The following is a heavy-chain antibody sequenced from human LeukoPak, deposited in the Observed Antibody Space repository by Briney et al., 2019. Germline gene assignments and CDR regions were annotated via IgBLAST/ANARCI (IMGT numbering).Heavy chain of an antibody. Sequence: GGSLRLSCAASGFTFSSYGMSWVRQAPGKGLEWVSAISGSGGSTYYADSVKGRFTISRDNSKNTLYLQMNSLRAEDTAVYYCTLVGVGFCSGGSCYHWGQGTLVTVSS. CDR2: ISGSGGST. J-gene: IGHJ5*02. D-gene: IGHD2-15*01. CDR1: GFTFSSYG. V-gene: IGHV3-23*01. CDR3: TLVGVGFCSGGSCYH.